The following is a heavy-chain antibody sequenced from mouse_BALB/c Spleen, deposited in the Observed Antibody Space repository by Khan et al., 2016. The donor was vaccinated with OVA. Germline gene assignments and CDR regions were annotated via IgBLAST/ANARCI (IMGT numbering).Heavy chain of an antibody. V-gene: IGHV1-77*01. D-gene: IGHD1-1*01. CDR1: GYTFTDYV. CDR3: ARGGYSVFAY. Sequence: QVQLKESGPELVKPGASVKMSCKASGYTFTDYVINWVKQRTGQGLEWIGDIFPGGGSSYYNEKFKGKAKLTADKSSNTAYMQLNSLTFEDSAVYFCARGGYSVFAYWGQGTLVTVSA. CDR2: IFPGGGSS. J-gene: IGHJ3*01.